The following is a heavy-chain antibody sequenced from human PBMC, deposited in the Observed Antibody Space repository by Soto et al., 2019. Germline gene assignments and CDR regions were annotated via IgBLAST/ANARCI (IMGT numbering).Heavy chain of an antibody. V-gene: IGHV1-8*01. D-gene: IGHD2-8*01. CDR3: ARGPVADGVQYYYYYYYGMDV. CDR2: MNPNSGNT. CDR1: GYTFTSYD. J-gene: IGHJ6*02. Sequence: ASVKVSFKASGYTFTSYDINWVRQATGQGREWMGWMNPNSGNTGYAQKFQGRVTMTRNTSISTAYMELSSLRSEDTAVYYCARGPVADGVQYYYYYYYGMDVWGQGTTVTVSS.